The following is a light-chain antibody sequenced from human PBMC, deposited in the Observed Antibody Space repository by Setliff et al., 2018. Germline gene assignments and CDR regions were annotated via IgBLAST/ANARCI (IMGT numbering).Light chain of an antibody. CDR2: DNN. CDR3: GTWDSSLSEVL. J-gene: IGLJ2*01. Sequence: QSVLTQPPSVSAAPGQKVTISCSGNSSNIGNSYVSWYQQLPGKAPKLLIYDNNERPSGIPDRFSGSKSGTSATLGITGLQTGDEAVYYCGTWDSSLSEVLFGGGTKGTVL. V-gene: IGLV1-51*01. CDR1: SSNIGNSY.